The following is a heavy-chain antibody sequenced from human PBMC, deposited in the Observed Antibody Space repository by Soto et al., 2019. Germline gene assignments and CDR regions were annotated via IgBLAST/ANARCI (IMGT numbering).Heavy chain of an antibody. V-gene: IGHV4-4*07. CDR1: VXSVTTYE. D-gene: IGHD6-13*01. CDR3: ARYSNNWFQTEGMDV. Sequence: XTLSLTCTVSVXSVTTYEWSWIRQPAGKGLEWIGRIDVSGNTNYNPSLNSRVTMSIDTSKKQFSLKLTSVTAADTAIYYCARYSNNWFQTEGMDVWGQGTTVPVSS. CDR2: IDVSGNT. J-gene: IGHJ6*02.